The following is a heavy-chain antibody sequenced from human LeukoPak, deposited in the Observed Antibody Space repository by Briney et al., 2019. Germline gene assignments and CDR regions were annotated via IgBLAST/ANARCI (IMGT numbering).Heavy chain of an antibody. J-gene: IGHJ4*02. Sequence: GGSLRLSCAASGFTFSSYAMHWVRQAPGKGLEWVAVIPYDGSNKYYADSVKGRFTISRDNSKNTLYLQMNSLRAEDTAVYYCARGHSSGWYLPYYFDYWGQGTLVTVSS. CDR2: IPYDGSNK. D-gene: IGHD6-19*01. V-gene: IGHV3-30-3*01. CDR3: ARGHSSGWYLPYYFDY. CDR1: GFTFSSYA.